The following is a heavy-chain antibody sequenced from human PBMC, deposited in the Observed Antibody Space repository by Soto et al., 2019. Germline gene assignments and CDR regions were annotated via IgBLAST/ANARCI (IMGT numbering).Heavy chain of an antibody. V-gene: IGHV1-3*01. CDR1: GYTFTSYA. CDR2: INAGNGNT. J-gene: IGHJ4*02. D-gene: IGHD6-6*01. Sequence: ASVKVSCKASGYTFTSYAMHWVRQAPGQRLEWMGWINAGNGNTKYPQKFQGRVTITRDTSASTAYMELSSLRSEDTAVYYCARGGLTARRYFDYWGQGTLVTVSS. CDR3: ARGGLTARRYFDY.